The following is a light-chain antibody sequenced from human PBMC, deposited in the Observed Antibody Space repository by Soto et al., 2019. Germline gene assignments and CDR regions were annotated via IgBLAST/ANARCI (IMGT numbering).Light chain of an antibody. CDR1: QGISNTY. V-gene: IGKV3-20*01. CDR3: QQFDGSPRT. Sequence: IVLTQSPGTLSLSPGERATLSCRASQGISNTYLAWYQQKPGQAPRLLIYGASSRATGIPDRFSGSGSGTDFTLTISRLEPEDFAVYYCQQFDGSPRTFGQGTQ. CDR2: GAS. J-gene: IGKJ1*01.